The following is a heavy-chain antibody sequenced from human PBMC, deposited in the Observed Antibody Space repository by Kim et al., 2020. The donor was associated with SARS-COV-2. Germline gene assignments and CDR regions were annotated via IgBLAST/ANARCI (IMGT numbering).Heavy chain of an antibody. CDR2: FDPEDGET. CDR3: ATGDYYGSGSYYDINFDY. J-gene: IGHJ4*02. Sequence: ASVKVSCKVSGYTLTDLSMHWVRQAPGKGLEWMGGFDPEDGETIYAQKFQGRVTMTEDTSTDTAYMELSSLRSEDTAVYYCATGDYYGSGSYYDINFDYWGQGTLVTVSS. D-gene: IGHD3-10*01. V-gene: IGHV1-24*01. CDR1: GYTLTDLS.